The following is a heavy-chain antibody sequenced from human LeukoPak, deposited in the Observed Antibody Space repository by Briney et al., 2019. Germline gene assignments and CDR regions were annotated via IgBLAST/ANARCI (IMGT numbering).Heavy chain of an antibody. CDR3: ARGDDSSGQGW. V-gene: IGHV1-46*01. J-gene: IGHJ4*02. CDR2: INPSGGSA. Sequence: ASVKVSCKASGYTFTSYYIHWVRQAPGQGREWMGIINPSGGSASYAQKFEGRVTMTRDTSTSTVYMALSSLRAEDTAVYYCARGDDSSGQGWWGQGTLVTVFS. CDR1: GYTFTSYY. D-gene: IGHD3-22*01.